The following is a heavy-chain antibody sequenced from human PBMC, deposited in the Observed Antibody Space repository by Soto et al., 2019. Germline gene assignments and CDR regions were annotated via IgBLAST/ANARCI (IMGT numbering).Heavy chain of an antibody. CDR3: ARGGGGNWNGIDS. D-gene: IGHD1-1*01. CDR1: GFTFSDYY. CDR2: ISSGSYT. V-gene: IGHV3-11*05. Sequence: QVQLVESGGGLVKPGGSLRLSCAASGFTFSDYYMTWIRQAPGKGLEWVSYISSGSYTFYADAVKGRFSISRDNAKGSIYLQMKNLRAEHTALYYCARGGGGNWNGIDSWGQGTLVTVSS. J-gene: IGHJ4*02.